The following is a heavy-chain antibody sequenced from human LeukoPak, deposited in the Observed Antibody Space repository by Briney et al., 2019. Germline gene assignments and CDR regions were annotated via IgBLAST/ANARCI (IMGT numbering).Heavy chain of an antibody. J-gene: IGHJ4*02. Sequence: GGSLRLSCAASGFTFNSYGMHWVRQAPGKGLEWVAFIRYDGSNKYYADSVKGRFTISRDNSKNTLYLQMNNLRAEDTAVYYCAKTYCGGGSCYYFDYWGQGTLVTVSS. V-gene: IGHV3-30*02. CDR3: AKTYCGGGSCYYFDY. D-gene: IGHD2-15*01. CDR2: IRYDGSNK. CDR1: GFTFNSYG.